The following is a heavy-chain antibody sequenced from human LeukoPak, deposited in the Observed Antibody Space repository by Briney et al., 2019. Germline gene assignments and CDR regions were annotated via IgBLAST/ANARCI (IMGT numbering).Heavy chain of an antibody. CDR1: GASVNSGSHY. V-gene: IGHV4-61*03. CDR2: MYYSGTT. J-gene: IGHJ4*02. CDR3: AGLRYYGGNTV. Sequence: SGTLSLTCTVSGASVNSGSHYWSWFRQPPGKGLEWIGYMYYSGTTNYNPSLKSRVTMSVDTSKNHFSLKMNSLTAADTAEYYCAGLRYYGGNTVWGQGTPVTVSS. D-gene: IGHD4-23*01.